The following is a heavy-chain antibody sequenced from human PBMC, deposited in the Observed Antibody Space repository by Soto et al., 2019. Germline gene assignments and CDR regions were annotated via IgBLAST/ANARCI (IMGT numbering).Heavy chain of an antibody. J-gene: IGHJ3*02. Sequence: QVQLVQSGAEVKKPASSVKVSCKASGGIFSSYAIHWVRQAPGQGLEWMGGIIPIYGTRNYARKFQGRVTITEDESTSTAYMEVRSLRSEDTAMYYCARVASSGWKTDVFDIWGQGTMVTVSS. D-gene: IGHD6-19*01. CDR1: GGIFSSYA. CDR3: ARVASSGWKTDVFDI. CDR2: IIPIYGTR. V-gene: IGHV1-69*12.